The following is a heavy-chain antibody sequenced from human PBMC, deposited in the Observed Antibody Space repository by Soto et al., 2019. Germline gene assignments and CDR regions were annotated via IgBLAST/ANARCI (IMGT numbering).Heavy chain of an antibody. D-gene: IGHD6-19*01. CDR2: ISGSGGST. CDR3: AKGRAPSGWYPPYYYGMDV. J-gene: IGHJ6*02. V-gene: IGHV3-23*01. CDR1: GFTFSTYA. Sequence: EVQLLESGGGLVQPAGSLRLSCAASGFTFSTYAMSWVRQAPGKGLEWVSSISGSGGSTLYADSVKGRITISRDNSKNTLYLQMNSLRAEDTAVYYCAKGRAPSGWYPPYYYGMDVWGLGTTVTVSS.